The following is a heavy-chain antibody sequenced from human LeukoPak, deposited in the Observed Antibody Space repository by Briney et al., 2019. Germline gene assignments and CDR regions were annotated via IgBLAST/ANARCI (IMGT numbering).Heavy chain of an antibody. V-gene: IGHV1-8*01. CDR2: MNPNSGNT. J-gene: IGHJ5*02. CDR1: GYTFTSCD. CDR3: ARGRGYYDSSGYYYWFDP. D-gene: IGHD3-22*01. Sequence: ASVKVSCKASGYTFTSCDINWVRQATGQGLEWMGWMNPNSGNTGYAQKFQGRVTMTRNTSISTAYMELSSLRSEDTAVYYWARGRGYYDSSGYYYWFDPWGQGTLVTVSS.